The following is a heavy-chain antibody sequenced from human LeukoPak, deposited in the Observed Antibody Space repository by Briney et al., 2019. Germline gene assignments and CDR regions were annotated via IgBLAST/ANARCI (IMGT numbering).Heavy chain of an antibody. CDR2: IYYSGST. CDR3: ARHFGSQTTMVRGVTPYYFDY. Sequence: PGGSLRLSCAASGFTFSDYYMSWIRQPPGKGLEWIGSIYYSGSTYYNPSLKSRVTISVDTSKNQFSLKLSSVTAADTAVYYCARHFGSQTTMVRGVTPYYFDYWGQGTLVTVSS. V-gene: IGHV4-39*01. D-gene: IGHD3-10*01. J-gene: IGHJ4*02. CDR1: GFTFSDYY.